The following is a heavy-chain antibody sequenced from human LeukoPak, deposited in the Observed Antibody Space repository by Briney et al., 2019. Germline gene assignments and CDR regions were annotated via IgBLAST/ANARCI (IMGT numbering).Heavy chain of an antibody. CDR1: GFTFSSYA. Sequence: GGSLRLSFAASGFTFSSYAMSWVRQAPGKGLEWVSIISGSGGRTYYADSVKGRFTISRDNSKNTLYLQMNSLRAEGTAVYYCAKDQHYHDSSGYKGPDDAFDIWGQGTMVTVSS. D-gene: IGHD3-22*01. CDR2: ISGSGGRT. J-gene: IGHJ3*02. V-gene: IGHV3-23*01. CDR3: AKDQHYHDSSGYKGPDDAFDI.